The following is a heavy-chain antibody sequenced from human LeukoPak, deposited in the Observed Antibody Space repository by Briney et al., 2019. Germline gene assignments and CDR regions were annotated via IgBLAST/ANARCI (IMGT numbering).Heavy chain of an antibody. J-gene: IGHJ5*01. CDR3: AGGIRYCSSTSGSSWFDS. CDR1: GGSFSGYY. Sequence: SETLSLTCAVYGGSFSGYYWSWIRQPPGKGLEWIGEINHSGSTNYNPSLRSRVTISAVTSKNQFSLKMSSVTAADTAVYYCAGGIRYCSSTSGSSWFDSWGQGTLVTVSS. V-gene: IGHV4-34*01. D-gene: IGHD2-2*01. CDR2: INHSGST.